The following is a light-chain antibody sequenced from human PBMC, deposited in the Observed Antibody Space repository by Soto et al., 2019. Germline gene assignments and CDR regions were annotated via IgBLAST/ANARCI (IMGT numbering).Light chain of an antibody. CDR2: EVS. Sequence: QSVLTQPASVSGSPGQSITISCTGTSSDVGAYNYVSWYQQHPGKAPKLMIYEVSNRPSGVSNRFSGSKSGNTASLTISGLQTDDEADYYCCSHAGSSTYLFGTGTKVTVL. CDR3: CSHAGSSTYL. CDR1: SSDVGAYNY. J-gene: IGLJ1*01. V-gene: IGLV2-14*01.